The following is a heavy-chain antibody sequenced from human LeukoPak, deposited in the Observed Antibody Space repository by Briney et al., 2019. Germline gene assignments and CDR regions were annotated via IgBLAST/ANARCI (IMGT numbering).Heavy chain of an antibody. CDR2: IYYSGST. CDR3: ARDMRRWFLAAPRGYWFDP. D-gene: IGHD3-10*01. Sequence: PSETLSLTCTVSGGSISSSSYYWGWIRQPPGKGLEWIGSIYYSGSTYYNPSLKSRVTISVDTSKNQFSLKLSSVTAADTAVYYCARDMRRWFLAAPRGYWFDPWGQGTLVTVSS. CDR1: GGSISSSSYY. V-gene: IGHV4-39*07. J-gene: IGHJ5*02.